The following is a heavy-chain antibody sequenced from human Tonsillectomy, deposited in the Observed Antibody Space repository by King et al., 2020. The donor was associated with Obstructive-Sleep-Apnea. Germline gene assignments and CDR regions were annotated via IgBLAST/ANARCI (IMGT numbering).Heavy chain of an antibody. D-gene: IGHD4-23*01. CDR3: ARVWSTVVTNDAFDI. CDR2: IYNTGST. V-gene: IGHV4-59*01. CDR1: GGSISSYS. J-gene: IGHJ3*02. Sequence: QLQLQESGPGLVKPSETLSLTCTVSGGSISSYSWTWIRQPPGKGLEWIGYIYNTGSTNYNPSLKSRVTISIDTSKNQFSLKLSSVTAAETAVYYCARVWSTVVTNDAFDIWGRGTIVTVSS.